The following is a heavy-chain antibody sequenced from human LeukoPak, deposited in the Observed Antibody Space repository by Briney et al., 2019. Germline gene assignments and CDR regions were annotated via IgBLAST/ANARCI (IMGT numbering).Heavy chain of an antibody. CDR2: MYPGDSDT. CDR3: VTRHVTEPGA. J-gene: IGHJ5*02. Sequence: GGSLEISFKGSGYIFTNYWIGWGRQVPGKGLEWMGIMYPGDSDTIYTTSCEGQVTISANKSISTAYLQWSSLKASDTAMYYCVTRHVTEPGAWGQGTLVTVSS. V-gene: IGHV5-51*01. CDR1: GYIFTNYW. D-gene: IGHD2-8*02.